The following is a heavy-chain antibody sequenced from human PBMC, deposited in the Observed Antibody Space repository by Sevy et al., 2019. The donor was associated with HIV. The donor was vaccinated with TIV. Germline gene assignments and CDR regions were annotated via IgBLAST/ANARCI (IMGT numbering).Heavy chain of an antibody. V-gene: IGHV7-4-1*02. J-gene: IGHJ4*02. D-gene: IGHD6-6*01. Sequence: ASVKVYCKASGYTFTSYAMNWVRQAPGQGLEWMGWINTNTGNPTYAQGFTGRFVFSLDTSVSTAYLQISSLKAEDTAVYYCARESLSIAARPFDYRGQGTLVTVSS. CDR2: INTNTGNP. CDR1: GYTFTSYA. CDR3: ARESLSIAARPFDY.